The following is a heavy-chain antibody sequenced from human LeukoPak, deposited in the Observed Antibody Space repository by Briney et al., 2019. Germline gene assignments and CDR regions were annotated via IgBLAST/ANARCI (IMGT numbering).Heavy chain of an antibody. D-gene: IGHD1-1*01. CDR1: GFTFTNFW. Sequence: GGSLRLSCAASGFTFTNFWMNWVRQTPGKGLMWVSRIQTDGSTRYAESVKGRFTISRDNAKNTVYLQMNTLSAEDTAIYYCARGLHWNDFNWFDSLGQGTLVTVSS. CDR2: IQTDGST. CDR3: ARGLHWNDFNWFDS. J-gene: IGHJ5*01. V-gene: IGHV3-74*01.